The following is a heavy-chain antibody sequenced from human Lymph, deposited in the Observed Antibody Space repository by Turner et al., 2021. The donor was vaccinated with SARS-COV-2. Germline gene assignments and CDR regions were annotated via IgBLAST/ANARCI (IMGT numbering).Heavy chain of an antibody. CDR3: ARVVIAVAGTYPIQVYDYYGMDV. CDR2: VNHSGST. D-gene: IGHD6-19*01. J-gene: IGHJ6*02. Sequence: QVQLQQWGAGLLKPSETLSLTCAVYGGSFSGSYWSWIRQPPRKGLEWIGEVNHSGSTNYIPSLRSRVTISVDTYNNQFSLRLTSVTAADAAVYYCARVVIAVAGTYPIQVYDYYGMDVWGQGTTVTVSS. V-gene: IGHV4-34*01. CDR1: GGSFSGSY.